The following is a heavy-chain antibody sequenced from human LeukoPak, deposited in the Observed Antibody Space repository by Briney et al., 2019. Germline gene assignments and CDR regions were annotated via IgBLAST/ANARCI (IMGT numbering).Heavy chain of an antibody. D-gene: IGHD5-18*01. CDR3: ARSIVGLTWIQPRSNDAFDI. CDR1: GGSISSSSYY. V-gene: IGHV4-39*07. J-gene: IGHJ3*02. Sequence: SETLSLTCTVSGGSISSSSYYWGWIRQPPGKGLEWIGSIYYSGSTYYNPSLKSRVTISVDTSKNQFSLKLSSVTAADTAVYYCARSIVGLTWIQPRSNDAFDIWGQGTMVTVSS. CDR2: IYYSGST.